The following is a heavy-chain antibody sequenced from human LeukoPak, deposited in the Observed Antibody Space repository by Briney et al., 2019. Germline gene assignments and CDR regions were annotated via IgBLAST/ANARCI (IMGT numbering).Heavy chain of an antibody. V-gene: IGHV4-39*07. Sequence: PSQTLSLTCTVSGGSISSGGYYWSWIRQHPGKGLEWIESIYYSGSTYYNPSLKSRVTISVDTSKNQFSLKLISVTAADTAVYYCARVSYDWLWFFDYWGQGTLVTVSS. CDR3: ARVSYDWLWFFDY. CDR2: IYYSGST. CDR1: GGSISSGGYY. J-gene: IGHJ4*02. D-gene: IGHD3-9*01.